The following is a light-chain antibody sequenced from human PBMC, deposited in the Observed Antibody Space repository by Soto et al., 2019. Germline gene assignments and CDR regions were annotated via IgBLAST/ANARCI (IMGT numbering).Light chain of an antibody. Sequence: EIVLTQSPGTLSLSPGERATLSCRASQSVSSSYLAWYQQKPGQAPRLLIYGASSRATGIPDRFSGSGSGTDFSLTISRLEPEDFAMYYCQQFGTSSWTFGQVTKVEI. J-gene: IGKJ1*01. CDR1: QSVSSSY. CDR2: GAS. CDR3: QQFGTSSWT. V-gene: IGKV3-20*01.